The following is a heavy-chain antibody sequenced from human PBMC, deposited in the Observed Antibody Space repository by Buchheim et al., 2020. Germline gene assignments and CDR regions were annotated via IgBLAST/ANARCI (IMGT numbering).Heavy chain of an antibody. CDR2: ITGSGAGT. CDR3: ARVDYSSGWYDSHFDY. V-gene: IGHV3-23*01. CDR1: GFTFSSYA. D-gene: IGHD6-19*01. J-gene: IGHJ4*02. Sequence: VQLLESGGGLVQPGGSLRLSCAASGFTFSSYAMSWVRQAPGKGLEWVSAITGSGAGTYYADSVKGRFTISRDNSKNTLYLQMNSLRAEDTAVYYCARVDYSSGWYDSHFDYWGQGTL.